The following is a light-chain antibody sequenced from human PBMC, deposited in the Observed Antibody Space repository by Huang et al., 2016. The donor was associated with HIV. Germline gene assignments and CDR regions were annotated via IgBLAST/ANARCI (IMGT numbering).Light chain of an antibody. J-gene: IGKJ1*01. CDR1: QTIGNY. CDR3: QQYNSYPWT. Sequence: DIQMTQSRSTLSASVGDRVTITCRASQTIGNYLAWYQQKPGKAPKLLIYKASSLESGVPSRFSGSGSGTEFTLTINSLQPEDCATYYCQQYNSYPWTFGQGTKVEIK. CDR2: KAS. V-gene: IGKV1-5*03.